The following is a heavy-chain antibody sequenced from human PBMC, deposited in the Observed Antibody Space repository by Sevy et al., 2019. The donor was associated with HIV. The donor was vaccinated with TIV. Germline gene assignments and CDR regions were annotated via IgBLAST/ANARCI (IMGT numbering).Heavy chain of an antibody. CDR2: INHSGST. V-gene: IGHV4-34*01. J-gene: IGHJ4*02. CDR1: GGSFSGYY. CDR3: ARVGMVATAYFDY. D-gene: IGHD5-12*01. Sequence: SETLSLTCAVYGGSFSGYYWSWIRQPPGKGLEWIGEINHSGSTNYNPSLKSRVTISVDTSKNQFSLKLSSVTAAATAVYYCARVGMVATAYFDYWGQGTLVTVSS.